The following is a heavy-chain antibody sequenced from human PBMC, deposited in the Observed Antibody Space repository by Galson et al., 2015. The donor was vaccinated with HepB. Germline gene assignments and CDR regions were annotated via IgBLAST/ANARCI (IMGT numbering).Heavy chain of an antibody. CDR2: ICFSGST. D-gene: IGHD2-15*01. Sequence: ETLSLTCSVSGASIRSHCWSWIRQPPGKRLEWIGYICFSGSTNYNPSLKSRVTISTDTSENQVALKVYSVTAADTAVYYCARLGYDDSDHRDYWGQGTLVTVSS. V-gene: IGHV4-59*08. CDR1: GASIRSHC. CDR3: ARLGYDDSDHRDY. J-gene: IGHJ4*02.